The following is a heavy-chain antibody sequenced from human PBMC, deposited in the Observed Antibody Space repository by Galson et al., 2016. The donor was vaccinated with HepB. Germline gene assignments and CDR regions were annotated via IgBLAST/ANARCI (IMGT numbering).Heavy chain of an antibody. CDR3: AKNDILAGYSAFDY. D-gene: IGHD3-9*01. CDR2: VSYDGRNK. Sequence: SLRLSCAASGFAFSNYAMHWVRQAPGKGLEWVAVVSYDGRNKYYADSVKGRFTISRDNSENTVYLQMNRLRVEDTAVYYCAKNDILAGYSAFDYWGQGTLVTVSS. CDR1: GFAFSNYA. J-gene: IGHJ4*02. V-gene: IGHV3-30*18.